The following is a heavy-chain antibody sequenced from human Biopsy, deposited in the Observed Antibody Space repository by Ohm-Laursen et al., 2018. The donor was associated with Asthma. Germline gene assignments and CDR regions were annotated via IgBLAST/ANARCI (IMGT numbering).Heavy chain of an antibody. CDR1: GGTFSNFA. Sequence: GASVKVSCKAPGGTFSNFAISWVRQAPGQGLEWLGGIMTVFGTTNYAQKFQGRVTITADESTNTAYMEVTSLRSEDTAICYCARCQVGYSSGWSLLLKKIYYSGMDVWGQGTAVTVSS. V-gene: IGHV1-69*13. D-gene: IGHD6-19*01. J-gene: IGHJ6*02. CDR3: ARCQVGYSSGWSLLLKKIYYSGMDV. CDR2: IMTVFGTT.